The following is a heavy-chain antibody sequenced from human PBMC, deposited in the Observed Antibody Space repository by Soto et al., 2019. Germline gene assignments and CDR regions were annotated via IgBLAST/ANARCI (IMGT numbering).Heavy chain of an antibody. CDR1: GYTFSDYY. Sequence: ASVKVSCKASGYTFSDYYIHWVRQAPGQGLEWMGWINPNSGGTKYAPKFQGGVTMTRDTSITTAYMELSRLRSGDTAVYYCAKEETSANPEEVDFWGQGTLVTVSS. CDR3: AKEETSANPEEVDF. J-gene: IGHJ4*02. V-gene: IGHV1-2*02. CDR2: INPNSGGT.